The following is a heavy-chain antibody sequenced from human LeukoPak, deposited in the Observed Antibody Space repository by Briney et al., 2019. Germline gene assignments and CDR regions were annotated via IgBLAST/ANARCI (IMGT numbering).Heavy chain of an antibody. Sequence: SVKVSCKASGGTFSSYTISWVRQAPGRGLEWMGRIIPILGIANYAQKFQGRVTITADKSTSTAYMELSRLRSEDTAVYYCARYQYYYDSSGYPVDYWGQGTLVTVSS. CDR2: IIPILGIA. J-gene: IGHJ4*02. D-gene: IGHD3-22*01. V-gene: IGHV1-69*02. CDR1: GGTFSSYT. CDR3: ARYQYYYDSSGYPVDY.